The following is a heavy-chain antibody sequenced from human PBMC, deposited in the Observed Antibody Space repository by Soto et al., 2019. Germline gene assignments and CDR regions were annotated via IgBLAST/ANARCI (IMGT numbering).Heavy chain of an antibody. CDR1: GFTFSSYA. V-gene: IGHV3-30-3*01. Sequence: XVSLRLSSAASGFTFSSYAMHWVRQAPGKGLEWVAVISYDGSNKYYADSVKGRFTISRDNSKNTLYLQMNSLRAEDTAVYYCAGDQGLRMTGGMDVWGQGTTVTVSS. J-gene: IGHJ6*02. CDR3: AGDQGLRMTGGMDV. D-gene: IGHD4-17*01. CDR2: ISYDGSNK.